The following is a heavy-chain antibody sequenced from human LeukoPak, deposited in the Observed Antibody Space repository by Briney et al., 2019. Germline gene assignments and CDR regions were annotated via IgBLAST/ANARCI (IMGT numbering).Heavy chain of an antibody. CDR3: ARDIDSTDY. V-gene: IGHV3-7*01. CDR1: GGSFSGYY. J-gene: IGHJ4*02. D-gene: IGHD3-22*01. Sequence: PSETLSLTCAVYGGSFSGYYWSWVRQAPGKGLEWVANIKQDGSEKYYVDSVKGRFTISRDNAKNSLYLQMNSLRVEDTAVYYCARDIDSTDYWGQGTLVTVSS. CDR2: IKQDGSEK.